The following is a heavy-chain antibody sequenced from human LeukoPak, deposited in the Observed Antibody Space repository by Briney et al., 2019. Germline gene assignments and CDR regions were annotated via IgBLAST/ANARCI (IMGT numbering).Heavy chain of an antibody. Sequence: GGSLRLSCAASGFTFGSYWMHWVRQAPGKGLVWVSRINSDGSSTSYADSVKGRITIPRDNAKNTLSLQMNSLRAADAAVYYCARDSVGATSNWGQGTLVTVSS. CDR1: GFTFGSYW. CDR2: INSDGSST. D-gene: IGHD1-26*01. J-gene: IGHJ4*02. CDR3: ARDSVGATSN. V-gene: IGHV3-74*01.